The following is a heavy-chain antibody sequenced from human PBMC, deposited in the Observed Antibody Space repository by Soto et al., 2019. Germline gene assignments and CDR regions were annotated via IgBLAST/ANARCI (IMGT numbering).Heavy chain of an antibody. CDR1: GFTFRDYA. Sequence: GGSLRLSCAASGFTFRDYAMNWVRQVPGKGLEWVSDISGNGNDARYADSVKGRFSIPRDNSRNTLYLHLNRLRVDDTAVYYCGKERRGSGWSVCNFWGQGTLVTVSS. J-gene: IGHJ4*02. CDR2: ISGNGNDA. D-gene: IGHD6-19*01. V-gene: IGHV3-23*01. CDR3: GKERRGSGWSVCNF.